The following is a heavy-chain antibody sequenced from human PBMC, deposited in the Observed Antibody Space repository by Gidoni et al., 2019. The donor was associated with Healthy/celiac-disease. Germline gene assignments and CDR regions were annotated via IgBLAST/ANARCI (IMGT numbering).Heavy chain of an antibody. V-gene: IGHV4-59*01. Sequence: QVQLQESGPGRVKPSETLSLTCTVSCGSISSFYWSWIRQPPGKGLEWIGYIYYSGSTNYNPALKSRVTISVDTSKNQFSLKLSSVTAADTAVYYCARGGYDILTGYYIANDYWGQGTLVTVSS. CDR2: IYYSGST. D-gene: IGHD3-9*01. CDR3: ARGGYDILTGYYIANDY. CDR1: CGSISSFY. J-gene: IGHJ4*02.